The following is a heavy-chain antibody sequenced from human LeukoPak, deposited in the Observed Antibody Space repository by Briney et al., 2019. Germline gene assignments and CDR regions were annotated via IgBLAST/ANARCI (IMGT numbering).Heavy chain of an antibody. CDR2: INWNGGST. CDR1: GFTFSTYS. J-gene: IGHJ4*02. CDR3: ARGGMTTVTHYFDF. D-gene: IGHD4-17*01. V-gene: IGHV3-20*04. Sequence: RPGGSLRLSCAASGFTFSTYSMNWVRQAPGKGPELVCGINWNGGSTGYADSVKGRFTISRDNAKNSLYLQMNSLSAEDTAFYYCARGGMTTVTHYFDFWGQGTLVTVSS.